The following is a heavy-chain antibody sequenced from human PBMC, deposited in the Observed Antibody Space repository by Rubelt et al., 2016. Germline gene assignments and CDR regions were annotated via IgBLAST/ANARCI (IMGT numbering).Heavy chain of an antibody. J-gene: IGHJ4*02. D-gene: IGHD3-3*01. CDR3: ARDPHYYDFWSGYPDY. CDR2: IIPIFGTA. V-gene: IGHV1-69*06. Sequence: GLEWMGGIIPIFGTANYAQKFQGRVTITADKSTSTAYMELSSLRSEDTAVYYCARDPHYYDFWSGYPDYWGQGTLVTVSS.